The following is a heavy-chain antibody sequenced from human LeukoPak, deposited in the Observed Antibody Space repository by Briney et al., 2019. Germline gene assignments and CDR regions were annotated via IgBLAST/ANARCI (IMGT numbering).Heavy chain of an antibody. Sequence: ASVKVSCKASGYTFTGYYMHWVRQAPGQGLEWMGWINPNSGGTNYAQKFQGRVTMTRDTSISTAYMELSRLRSEDTAVYYCARGPVVPAAIQYYFDYWGQGTLVTVSS. CDR1: GYTFTGYY. V-gene: IGHV1-2*02. CDR2: INPNSGGT. CDR3: ARGPVVPAAIQYYFDY. D-gene: IGHD2-2*02. J-gene: IGHJ4*02.